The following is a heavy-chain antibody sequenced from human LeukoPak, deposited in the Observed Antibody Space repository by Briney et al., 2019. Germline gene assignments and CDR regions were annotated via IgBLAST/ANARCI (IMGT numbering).Heavy chain of an antibody. D-gene: IGHD4-11*01. CDR1: RFAFSSFA. Sequence: GGSLRLSCAASRFAFSSFAMTWVRQSPGKGLEWVSSVSDSGVNTYYAGSVRGRFTVSRDNFKNILYLQMNSLTVEDAAFYYCSKGRGSTLTNIDFWGQGALVTVSS. V-gene: IGHV3-23*01. CDR2: VSDSGVNT. CDR3: SKGRGSTLTNIDF. J-gene: IGHJ4*02.